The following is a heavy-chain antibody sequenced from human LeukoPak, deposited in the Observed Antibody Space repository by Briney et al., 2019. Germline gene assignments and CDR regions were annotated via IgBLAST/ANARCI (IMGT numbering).Heavy chain of an antibody. Sequence: GGTLRLSCAASGFTFRSYGMSWVRQAPGKGLEWVSYISSSGSTIYYADSVKGRFTISRDNAKNSLYLQMNSLRAEDTALYYCAKSGILRYFDGPPLYFFDYWGQGTLVTVSS. CDR2: ISSSGSTI. J-gene: IGHJ4*02. CDR3: AKSGILRYFDGPPLYFFDY. D-gene: IGHD3-9*01. CDR1: GFTFRSYG. V-gene: IGHV3-48*04.